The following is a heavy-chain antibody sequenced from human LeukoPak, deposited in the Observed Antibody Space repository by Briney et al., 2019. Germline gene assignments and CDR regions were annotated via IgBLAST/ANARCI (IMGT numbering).Heavy chain of an antibody. J-gene: IGHJ5*02. CDR3: GKKRECNTASCYAEGGRNWFDR. CDR2: ISSSGGRT. V-gene: IGHV3-23*01. D-gene: IGHD2-2*01. Sequence: PGGSLRLSCAASGFTFNSYTMSWVRQAPGKGLEWVSAISSSGGRTYYADSVKGRFTISRDNSKNTLYLQMNSLRAEDTALNYYGKKRECNTASCYAEGGRNWFDRWGQGTLVTVSS. CDR1: GFTFNSYT.